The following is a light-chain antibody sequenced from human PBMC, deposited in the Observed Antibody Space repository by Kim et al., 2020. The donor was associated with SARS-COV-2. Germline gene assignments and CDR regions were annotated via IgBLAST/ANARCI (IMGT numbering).Light chain of an antibody. Sequence: ASVGDRVTITCRASQSVSVWLAWYQQKPGKAPKVLIYKASSLESGAPSRFSGSGFGTEFNLTISSLQPDDFATYYCQQYNSFPRTFGQETKVEIK. J-gene: IGKJ1*01. CDR3: QQYNSFPRT. V-gene: IGKV1-5*03. CDR1: QSVSVW. CDR2: KAS.